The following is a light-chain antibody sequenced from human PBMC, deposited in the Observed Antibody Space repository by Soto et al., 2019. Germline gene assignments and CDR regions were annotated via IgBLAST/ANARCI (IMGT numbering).Light chain of an antibody. CDR1: QSINAY. Sequence: EIVLTQSPGTLSLSPGDTATLSCRASQSINAYLGWYQQKPGQAPSLLIYDASNMPTGVPASFSGSGSGTDVTLPISSLETEEFAVYYCQQRTNWQLTFGGVTKVDIK. CDR3: QQRTNWQLT. J-gene: IGKJ4*01. CDR2: DAS. V-gene: IGKV3-11*01.